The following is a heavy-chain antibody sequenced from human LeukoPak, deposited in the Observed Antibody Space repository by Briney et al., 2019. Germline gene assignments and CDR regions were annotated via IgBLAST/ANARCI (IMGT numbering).Heavy chain of an antibody. CDR3: ARDLYYGSGSYRWFDP. J-gene: IGHJ5*02. Sequence: ASVKVSCKASGGTFSSYAISWVRQAPGQGLEWMGRIIPIVGIAKHAQKFQGRVTITADKSTSTAYMELSSLRSEDTAVYYCARDLYYGSGSYRWFDPWGQGTLVTVSS. CDR2: IIPIVGIA. CDR1: GGTFSSYA. V-gene: IGHV1-69*04. D-gene: IGHD3-10*01.